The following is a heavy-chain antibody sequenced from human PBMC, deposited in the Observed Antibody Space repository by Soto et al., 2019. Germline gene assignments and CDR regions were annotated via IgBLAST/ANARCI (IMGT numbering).Heavy chain of an antibody. CDR2: IYYGGST. J-gene: IGHJ4*02. CDR3: TSGLGSPYYFDY. Sequence: SETLSLTCSASGGSISSSGYYWSLVRHPPGKGLEWIGYIYYGGSTYYNPSLRSRVTISADASNNQFSLKLSSVTAADTAVHYCTSGLGSPYYFDYWGQGTLVTVSS. V-gene: IGHV4-31*03. D-gene: IGHD3-10*01. CDR1: GGSISSSGYY.